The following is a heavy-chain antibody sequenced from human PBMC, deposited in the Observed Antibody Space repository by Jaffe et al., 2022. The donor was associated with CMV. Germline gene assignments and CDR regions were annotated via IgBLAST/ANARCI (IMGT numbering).Heavy chain of an antibody. CDR2: IWYDGSNK. CDR3: ASSSGWPSGPRGDAFDI. J-gene: IGHJ3*02. Sequence: QVQLVESGGGVVQPGRSLRLSCAASGFTFSSYGMHWVRQAPGKGLEWVAVIWYDGSNKYYADSVKGRFTISRDNSKNTLYLQMNSLRAEDTAVYYCASSSGWPSGPRGDAFDIWGQGTMVTVSS. CDR1: GFTFSSYG. D-gene: IGHD6-19*01. V-gene: IGHV3-33*08.